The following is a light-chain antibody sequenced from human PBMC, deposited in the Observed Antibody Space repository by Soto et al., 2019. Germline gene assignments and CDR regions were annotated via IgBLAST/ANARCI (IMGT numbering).Light chain of an antibody. J-gene: IGKJ1*01. CDR1: QGISNY. Sequence: DIQMTQSPSSLSASVGDRVTITCRASQGISNYLAWYQQKPGKVPKLLIYAASTLQSGVPSRFSGSGAGTDFTLTISSLQPDDVSTYYCQNYNSGPRTFGQGTKVEIK. CDR3: QNYNSGPRT. V-gene: IGKV1-27*01. CDR2: AAS.